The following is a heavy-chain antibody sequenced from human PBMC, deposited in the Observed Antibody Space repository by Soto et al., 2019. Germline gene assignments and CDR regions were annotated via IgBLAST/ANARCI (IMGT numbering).Heavy chain of an antibody. CDR1: GGSISSYY. Sequence: SETLSLTCAVSGGSISSYYWRWIRQPPGKGLEWIGYISYSGSTNYNPSLKRRVTISVDTSKNQFSLKLSSVTAADTAVYYGARGGLNYYGMDVWGQGTTVTVSS. D-gene: IGHD1-26*01. V-gene: IGHV4-59*01. CDR3: ARGGLNYYGMDV. J-gene: IGHJ6*02. CDR2: ISYSGST.